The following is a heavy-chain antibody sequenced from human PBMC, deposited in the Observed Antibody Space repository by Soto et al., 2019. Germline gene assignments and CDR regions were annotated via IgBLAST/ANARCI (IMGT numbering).Heavy chain of an antibody. D-gene: IGHD3-22*01. CDR2: IDPSDSYT. CDR1: GYSFTSYW. Sequence: PGESLKISCKGSGYSFTSYWISWVRQMPGKGLEWMGRIDPSDSYTNYSPSFQGHVTISADKSISTAYLQWSSLKASDTAMYYCASKAHYYDTSIDIWGQGTMVTVSS. J-gene: IGHJ3*02. CDR3: ASKAHYYDTSIDI. V-gene: IGHV5-10-1*01.